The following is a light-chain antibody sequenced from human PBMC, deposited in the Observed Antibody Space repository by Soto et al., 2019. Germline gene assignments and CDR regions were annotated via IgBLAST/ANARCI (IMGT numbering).Light chain of an antibody. CDR1: ALPKQF. CDR2: KDT. CDR3: QSADSSGTDV. J-gene: IGLJ1*01. Sequence: SYELTQPPSVSVSPGQTARITCSGDALPKQFAYWYQQKPGQAPVLLIYKDTERPSGIPERFSGSRSGTTVTLTISGVQAGDEADYYCQSADSSGTDVFGTGSELAVL. V-gene: IGLV3-25*03.